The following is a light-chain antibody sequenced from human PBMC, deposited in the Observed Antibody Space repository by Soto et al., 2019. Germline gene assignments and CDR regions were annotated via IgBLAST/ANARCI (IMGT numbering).Light chain of an antibody. CDR3: HQYNNWPPWT. V-gene: IGKV3-15*01. CDR1: QSVSSN. J-gene: IGKJ1*01. Sequence: EIVMTQSPATLSVSPGERATLSCRASQSVSSNLAWYQQKPGQAPRLLIYGASTRATGIPARFSGSGSGTEFTLTLSSLQSEDFAVYYCHQYNNWPPWTFGQGTNVEIK. CDR2: GAS.